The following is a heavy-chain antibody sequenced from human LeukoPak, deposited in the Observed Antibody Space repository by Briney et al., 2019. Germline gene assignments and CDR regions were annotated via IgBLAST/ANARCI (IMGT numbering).Heavy chain of an antibody. V-gene: IGHV3-30*02. CDR1: GFTFSSYG. J-gene: IGHJ4*02. CDR2: IRYDGSNK. Sequence: PGGSLRLSCAASGFTFSSYGMHWVRQAPGKGLEWVAFIRYDGSNKYYADSVKGRFTISRDNSKNTLYLQMNSLRAEDTAVYYCAKAVHWFGLNNYFDYWGQGTLVTVSS. D-gene: IGHD3-16*01. CDR3: AKAVHWFGLNNYFDY.